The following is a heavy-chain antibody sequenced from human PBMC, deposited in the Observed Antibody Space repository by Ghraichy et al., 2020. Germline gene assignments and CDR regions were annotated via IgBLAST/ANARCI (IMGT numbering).Heavy chain of an antibody. CDR3: TQNRIRGDYYGSGSYY. Sequence: GGSLRLSCTASGFTFGDYAMSWFRQAPGKGLEWVGFIRSKAYGGTTEYAASVKGRFTISRDDSKSIAYLQMNSLKTEDTAVYYCTQNRIRGDYYGSGSYYWGQGTLVTVSS. D-gene: IGHD3-10*01. CDR2: IRSKAYGGTT. V-gene: IGHV3-49*03. CDR1: GFTFGDYA. J-gene: IGHJ4*02.